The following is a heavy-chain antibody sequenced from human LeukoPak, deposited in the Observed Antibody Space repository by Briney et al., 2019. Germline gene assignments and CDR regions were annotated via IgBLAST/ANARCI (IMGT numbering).Heavy chain of an antibody. CDR2: IYYSGST. J-gene: IGHJ6*03. D-gene: IGHD5-12*01. CDR3: ARDRDVDDGLYHYYMDV. V-gene: IGHV4-61*01. Sequence: PSETLSLTCTVSGGSISSGNYYWSWIRQPPGKGLEWIGYIYYSGSTNYNPSLKSRVTISVDPSKTQFSLKLSSVTAADTAVYYCARDRDVDDGLYHYYMDVWGKGTSVTVSS. CDR1: GGSISSGNYY.